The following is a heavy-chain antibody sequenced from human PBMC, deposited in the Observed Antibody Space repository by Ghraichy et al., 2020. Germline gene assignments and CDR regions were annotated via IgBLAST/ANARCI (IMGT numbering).Heavy chain of an antibody. CDR3: ARGFCMPSCYYGMDV. D-gene: IGHD2-8*01. J-gene: IGHJ6*02. Sequence: SVKVSCKASGGTFSSYAISWVRQAPGQGLEWMGGIIPIFGTANYAQKFQGRVTITADESTSTAYMELSSLRSEDTAVYYCARGFCMPSCYYGMDVWGQGTTVTVSS. CDR1: GGTFSSYA. CDR2: IIPIFGTA. V-gene: IGHV1-69*13.